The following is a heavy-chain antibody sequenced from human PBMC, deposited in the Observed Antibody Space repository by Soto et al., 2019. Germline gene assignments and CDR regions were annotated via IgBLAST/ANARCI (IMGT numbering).Heavy chain of an antibody. J-gene: IGHJ4*02. Sequence: EVQLVESGGGFVQPGGSLRLSCAASGFTFSSYWMHWVRQAPGAGPVWVSRISSDGSSIYYADSVKGRFTVSRDNAKNTLYLQMSSLRADDTAVYYCGRSREGYSYFEHWGQGSLVTVSS. CDR3: GRSREGYSYFEH. CDR1: GFTFSSYW. V-gene: IGHV3-74*01. D-gene: IGHD4-4*01. CDR2: ISSDGSSI.